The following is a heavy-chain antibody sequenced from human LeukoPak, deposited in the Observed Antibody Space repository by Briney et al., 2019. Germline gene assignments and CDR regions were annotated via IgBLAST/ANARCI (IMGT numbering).Heavy chain of an antibody. Sequence: SETLSLTCTVSGGSIGRYFWTWIRQPAGKGLEWIGRIYTIGSTNYNPSLKSRVTMSVDTSKNQFSLKLSSVTAADTAVYYCARETTTVTTPYYFDYWGQGTLVTVSS. D-gene: IGHD4-17*01. CDR1: GGSIGRYF. V-gene: IGHV4-4*07. J-gene: IGHJ4*02. CDR3: ARETTTVTTPYYFDY. CDR2: IYTIGST.